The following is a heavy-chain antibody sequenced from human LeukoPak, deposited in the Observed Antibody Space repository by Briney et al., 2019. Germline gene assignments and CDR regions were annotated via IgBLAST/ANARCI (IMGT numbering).Heavy chain of an antibody. D-gene: IGHD1-26*01. CDR3: ARAVVGATDY. Sequence: SETLSLTCTVSGGSMSSFCWTWIRQPAGQGLEWIGRIYPSGSTTYGPSLKSRVTMSIDTSKNQFSLKLTSVTAADTAVYYCARAVVGATDYWGQGTLVTVSS. CDR2: IYPSGST. J-gene: IGHJ4*02. CDR1: GGSMSSFC. V-gene: IGHV4-4*07.